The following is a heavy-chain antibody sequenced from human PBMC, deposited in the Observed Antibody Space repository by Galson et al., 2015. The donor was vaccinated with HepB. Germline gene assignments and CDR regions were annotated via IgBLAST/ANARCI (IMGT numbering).Heavy chain of an antibody. D-gene: IGHD6-13*01. CDR1: GFTFNSYN. CDR3: ARTPKAIAAAGKGVPIDY. J-gene: IGHJ4*02. V-gene: IGHV3-21*01. Sequence: SLRLSCAASGFTFNSYNMNWVRQAPGKGLEWVSSIRSSSSYISYADSVKGRFTISRDNAKNSQYLQMNSLRAEDTAVYYCARTPKAIAAAGKGVPIDYWGQGTLVTVSS. CDR2: IRSSSSYI.